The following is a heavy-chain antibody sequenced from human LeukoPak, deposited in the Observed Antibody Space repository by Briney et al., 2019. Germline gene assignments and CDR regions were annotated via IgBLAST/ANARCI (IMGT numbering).Heavy chain of an antibody. J-gene: IGHJ4*01. CDR3: ASSVLLTAPFDY. V-gene: IGHV3-21*01. Sequence: PGGSLRLSCAASGFIFSSHSMNWVRQAPGKGLEWVSSISSLTVGTHYKYYADSVKGRFTISRDDAKNSLYLQMNSLRAEDTAVYYCASSVLLTAPFDYWGQGALVTVSS. CDR2: ISSLTVGTHYK. D-gene: IGHD2-21*02. CDR1: GFIFSSHS.